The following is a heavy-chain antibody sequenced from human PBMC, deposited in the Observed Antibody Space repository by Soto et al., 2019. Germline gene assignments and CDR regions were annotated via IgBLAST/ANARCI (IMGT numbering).Heavy chain of an antibody. V-gene: IGHV4-4*02. J-gene: IGHJ4*02. D-gene: IGHD4-17*01. CDR3: CSHAGATYGPLDY. CDR1: FGSITSANW. Sequence: PSETLSLTCAVSFGSITSANWWTWVRQPPGKELEWLGEIYHTGTTNYNPSLKNRVTISVDKSKNLFSLRLFSVTAADTAVYYFCSHAGATYGPLDYWGRGTLVPVSS. CDR2: IYHTGTT.